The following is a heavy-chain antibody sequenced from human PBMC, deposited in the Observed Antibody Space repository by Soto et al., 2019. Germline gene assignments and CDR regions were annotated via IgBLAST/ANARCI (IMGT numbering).Heavy chain of an antibody. D-gene: IGHD4-17*01. CDR3: ARGEGYGDYVRYYYGMDV. Sequence: ASVKVSCKASGGTFSSYAISWVRQAPGQGLEWMGGIIPIFGTANYAQKFQGRVTITADESTSTAYMELSSLRSEDTAVYYCARGEGYGDYVRYYYGMDVWRQGTTVTVSS. J-gene: IGHJ6*02. V-gene: IGHV1-69*13. CDR1: GGTFSSYA. CDR2: IIPIFGTA.